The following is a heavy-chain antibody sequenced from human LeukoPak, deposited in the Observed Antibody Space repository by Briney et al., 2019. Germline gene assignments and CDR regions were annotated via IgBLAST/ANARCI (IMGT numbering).Heavy chain of an antibody. CDR2: IRSKAYGGTT. CDR3: TSSDHYYDSSGYYSYYFDY. J-gene: IGHJ4*02. Sequence: GGSLRLSCTASGFTFGDYAMSWVRQAPGKGLEWVGFIRSKAYGGTTEYAASVKGRFTISRDDSKSIAYLQMNSLKTEDTAVYYCTSSDHYYDSSGYYSYYFDYWGQGTLVTVSS. D-gene: IGHD3-22*01. V-gene: IGHV3-49*04. CDR1: GFTFGDYA.